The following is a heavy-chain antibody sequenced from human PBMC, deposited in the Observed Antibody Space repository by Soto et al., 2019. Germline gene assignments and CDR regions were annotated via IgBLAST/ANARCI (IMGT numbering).Heavy chain of an antibody. CDR1: GFSLSTTGMC. D-gene: IGHD6-13*01. CDR2: IDWDDDK. CDR3: ARLTAAGIFYYYGFDV. Sequence: GSGPTLVNPTQTLTLTCTFSGFSLSTTGMCVSWIRQPPGKALEWLALIDWDDDKYYNTSLRSRLTISRDFSKSQVVLTMTNMDPVDTATYYCARLTAAGIFYYYGFDVWGPGTAVTVSS. V-gene: IGHV2-70*01. J-gene: IGHJ6*02.